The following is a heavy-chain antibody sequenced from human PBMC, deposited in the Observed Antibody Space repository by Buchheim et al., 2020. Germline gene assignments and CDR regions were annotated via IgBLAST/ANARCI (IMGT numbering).Heavy chain of an antibody. CDR1: GFTFTTYF. D-gene: IGHD1-26*01. J-gene: IGHJ4*02. V-gene: IGHV3-23*01. CDR2: MSGSGGTT. CDR3: AKCILSGGSYGPPHDY. Sequence: EVQLLESGGGLVQPGGSLRLSCAASGFTFTTYFMSWVRQAPGKGPEWVSAMSGSGGTTYYSDSVKGRFTISRDNSKNTLYLQMNSLRAEDTAVYYCAKCILSGGSYGPPHDYWGQGTL.